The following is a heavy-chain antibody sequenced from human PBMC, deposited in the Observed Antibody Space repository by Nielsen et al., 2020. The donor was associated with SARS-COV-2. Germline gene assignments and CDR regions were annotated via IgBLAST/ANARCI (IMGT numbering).Heavy chain of an antibody. D-gene: IGHD1-26*01. CDR3: ARRSGSHFDY. CDR2: IWFDGSTE. CDR1: GFTFSSYG. V-gene: IGHV3-33*08. Sequence: GESLKISCAASGFTFSSYGMHWVRQAPGKGLEWVAVIWFDGSTEYYADSVKGRFTIPRDNSKNMLYLQMNSLRPEDTAVYYCARRSGSHFDYWGQGTLVTVSS. J-gene: IGHJ4*02.